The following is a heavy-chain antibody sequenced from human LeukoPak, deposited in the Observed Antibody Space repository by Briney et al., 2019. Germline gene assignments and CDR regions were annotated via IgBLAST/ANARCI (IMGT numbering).Heavy chain of an antibody. CDR1: GFTFSHFG. CDR2: IGYDGSPQ. J-gene: IGHJ4*02. CDR3: ARDLVSYDYVWGSYRYTGCFDY. Sequence: GGSLRLSCAASGFTFSHFGFHFVRQAPDKGLEWVAFIGYDGSPQYYADSVQGRFTISRDNAKNSLYLQMNSLRAEDTAVYYCARDLVSYDYVWGSYRYTGCFDYWGQGTLVTVSS. V-gene: IGHV3-30*02. D-gene: IGHD3-16*02.